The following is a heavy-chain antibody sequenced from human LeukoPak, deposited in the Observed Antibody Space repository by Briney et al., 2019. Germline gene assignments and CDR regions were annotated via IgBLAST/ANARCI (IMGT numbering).Heavy chain of an antibody. J-gene: IGHJ5*02. CDR2: FKTDGSST. CDR1: GFTFGNYW. Sequence: PGGSLRLSCAASGFTFGNYWMHWVRQVPGKGLVWVSRFKTDGSSTSYTDSVKGRFTISRDNAKNTLYLQMNSLRAEDTAVYYCAKSDWFDPWGQGTLVTVSS. V-gene: IGHV3-74*01. CDR3: AKSDWFDP.